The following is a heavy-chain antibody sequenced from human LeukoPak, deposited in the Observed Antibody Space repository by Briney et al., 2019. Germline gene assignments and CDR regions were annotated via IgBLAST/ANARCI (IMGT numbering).Heavy chain of an antibody. J-gene: IGHJ4*02. CDR2: FDDRSDRKGAATT. CDR1: GFHFSDYS. Sequence: GGSLRLSCAVYGFHFSDYSMDWVRQAPGKGLEWISYFDDRSDRKGAATTSYADSVKGRFTISRDAAKNYLFLQMNSLTAEDTAVYYCARDDNWGFDYWGQGTLVTVSS. D-gene: IGHD1-1*01. CDR3: ARDDNWGFDY. V-gene: IGHV3-48*04.